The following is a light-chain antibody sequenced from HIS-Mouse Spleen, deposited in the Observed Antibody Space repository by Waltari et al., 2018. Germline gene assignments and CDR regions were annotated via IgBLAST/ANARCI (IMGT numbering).Light chain of an antibody. CDR3: YSTDSSGKHRV. Sequence: SYELTQPPSVSVSPGQTARITCPGDALPKKYAYWYQQKSGQAPVLVIYEDSKRPSGIPERFSGSSSETMATLTISGAQVEDEADYYCYSTDSSGKHRVFGGGTKLTVL. CDR2: EDS. J-gene: IGLJ2*01. V-gene: IGLV3-10*01. CDR1: ALPKKY.